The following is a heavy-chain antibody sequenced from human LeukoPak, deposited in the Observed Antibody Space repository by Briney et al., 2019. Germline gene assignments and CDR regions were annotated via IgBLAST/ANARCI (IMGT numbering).Heavy chain of an antibody. Sequence: SETLSLTWTVAGGSISSYYWSWVRQPPGEGLGWIGYIYYSGSTNYNPSLKSRVTISVDTSKNQFSLKLSSVTAADTAVYYCARVPVVRYNWFDPWVQGTLVTVSS. CDR1: GGSISSYY. CDR2: IYYSGST. D-gene: IGHD3-22*01. V-gene: IGHV4-59*01. CDR3: ARVPVVRYNWFDP. J-gene: IGHJ5*02.